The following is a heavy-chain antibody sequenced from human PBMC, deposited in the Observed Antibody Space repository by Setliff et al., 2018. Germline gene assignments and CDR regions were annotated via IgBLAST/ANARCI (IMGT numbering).Heavy chain of an antibody. CDR2: VYYSGST. CDR1: DYSISSGYY. D-gene: IGHD3-3*01. CDR3: ARRATYYNFWSGYYDY. Sequence: PSETLSLTCAVSDYSISSGYYWGWIRQPPGKGLEWIGSVYYSGSTYYDPSLKSRVTISVDTSKNQFSLKLSSVTAADTAVYYCARRATYYNFWSGYYDYWGQGTQVTVSS. V-gene: IGHV4-38-2*01. J-gene: IGHJ4*02.